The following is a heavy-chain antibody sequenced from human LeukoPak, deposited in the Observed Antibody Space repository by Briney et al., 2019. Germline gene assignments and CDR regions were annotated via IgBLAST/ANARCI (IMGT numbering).Heavy chain of an antibody. CDR1: GFTFSSYA. J-gene: IGHJ4*02. V-gene: IGHV4-39*01. CDR3: ARHAPSYSSSSWFDY. CDR2: IYYSGST. Sequence: GSLRLSCAASGFTFSSYAMSWVRQPPGKGLEWIGSIYYSGSTYYNPSLKSRVTISVDTSKNQFSLKLSSVTAADTAVYYCARHAPSYSSSSWFDYWGQGTLVTVSS. D-gene: IGHD6-6*01.